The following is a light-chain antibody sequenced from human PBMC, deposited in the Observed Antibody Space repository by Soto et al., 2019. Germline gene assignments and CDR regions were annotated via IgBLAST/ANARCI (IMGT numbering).Light chain of an antibody. J-gene: IGKJ4*01. Sequence: EIVLTQSPATLSLSPGERATLSCRASQSVGSSLAWYQQKRGQAPRLLIYDASNRATGIPARFSGTGSGTDFTLTISRLEPEDFAVYYCQQRSSWPLTFGGGTKVEIQ. V-gene: IGKV3-11*01. CDR2: DAS. CDR1: QSVGSS. CDR3: QQRSSWPLT.